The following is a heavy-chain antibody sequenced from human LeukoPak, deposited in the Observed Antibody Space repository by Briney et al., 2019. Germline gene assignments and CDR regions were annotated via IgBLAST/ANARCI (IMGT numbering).Heavy chain of an antibody. CDR2: IYSDGST. Sequence: GGSLRLSCAASGFTVSNNYMSWVRQAAGKGLDWVSVIYSDGSTYCADSVKGRFTISKDNSKNTLYLQMNSLRAEDTAIYYCAKAPTYGLDVWGQGTTVTVSS. CDR1: GFTVSNNY. J-gene: IGHJ6*02. V-gene: IGHV3-53*01. CDR3: AKAPTYGLDV.